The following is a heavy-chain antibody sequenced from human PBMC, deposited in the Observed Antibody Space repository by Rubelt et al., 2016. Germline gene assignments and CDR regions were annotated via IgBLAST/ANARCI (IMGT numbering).Heavy chain of an antibody. J-gene: IGHJ4*02. CDR2: IYYTGST. V-gene: IGHV4-59*01. CDR3: ARQESCTNGVCSPFDY. CDR1: GGSISTYY. D-gene: IGHD2-8*01. Sequence: QVQLQESGQGLVKPSETLSLTCSVSGGSISTYYWSWIRQPPGKGPEWIAYIYYTGSTNYNPSLKSRVSISIDRSKNQFSLKLSSVTAADTAVYYCARQESCTNGVCSPFDYWGQGTLVTVSS.